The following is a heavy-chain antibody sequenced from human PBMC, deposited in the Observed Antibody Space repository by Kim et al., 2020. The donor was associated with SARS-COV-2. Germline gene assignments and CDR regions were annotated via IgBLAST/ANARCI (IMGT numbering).Heavy chain of an antibody. J-gene: IGHJ4*02. CDR3: AGGGYYGSGSYFPFDY. D-gene: IGHD3-10*01. Sequence: SETLSLTCTVSGDSISSYYWSWIRQPPGKGLEWIGYIYYSGSTNYNPSLKSRVTISVDTSKNQFPLKLNSVTAADTAMYYCAGGGYYGSGSYFPFDYWGQGTLVTVSS. V-gene: IGHV4-59*01. CDR2: IYYSGST. CDR1: GDSISSYY.